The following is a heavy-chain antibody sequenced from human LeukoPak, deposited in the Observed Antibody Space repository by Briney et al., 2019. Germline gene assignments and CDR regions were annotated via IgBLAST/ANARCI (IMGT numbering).Heavy chain of an antibody. J-gene: IGHJ4*02. V-gene: IGHV3-69-1*01. Sequence: PGGSLRLSCAASGFTLSGYNMNWVRQAPGKGLEWVSSIKGRFTISRDNAKNSLYLQMNSLRAEDTSVYYCATVYIYGSPTSYFDYWGQGTLVTVSS. D-gene: IGHD5-18*01. CDR2: I. CDR3: ATVYIYGSPTSYFDY. CDR1: GFTLSGYN.